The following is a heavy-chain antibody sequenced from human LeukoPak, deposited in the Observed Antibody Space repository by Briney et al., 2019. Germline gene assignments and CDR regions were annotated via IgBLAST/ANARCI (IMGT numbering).Heavy chain of an antibody. V-gene: IGHV3-30*02. D-gene: IGHD3-10*01. J-gene: IGHJ4*02. Sequence: GGSLRLSCAASGFTFSSYGMYWVRQAPGKGLEWVAFTRYDGSNKYYADSVKGRFTISRDNSKNTLYLKMNSLRAEDTAVYYCATADYYGSGSYYGGDYWGQGTLVTVSS. CDR1: GFTFSSYG. CDR3: ATADYYGSGSYYGGDY. CDR2: TRYDGSNK.